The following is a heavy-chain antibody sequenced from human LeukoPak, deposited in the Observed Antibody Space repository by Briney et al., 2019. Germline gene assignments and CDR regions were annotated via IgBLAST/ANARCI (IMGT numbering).Heavy chain of an antibody. CDR2: ISHDGSNK. D-gene: IGHD3-16*01. J-gene: IGHJ4*02. V-gene: IGHV3-30-3*01. Sequence: GGSLRLSCAASGFTFSSYAMHWVRQAPGKGLEWVAVISHDGSNKYYADSVKGRFTISRDNSKNTLYLQMNSLRAEDTAVYYCARDLVGYWGQGTLVTVSS. CDR3: ARDLVGY. CDR1: GFTFSSYA.